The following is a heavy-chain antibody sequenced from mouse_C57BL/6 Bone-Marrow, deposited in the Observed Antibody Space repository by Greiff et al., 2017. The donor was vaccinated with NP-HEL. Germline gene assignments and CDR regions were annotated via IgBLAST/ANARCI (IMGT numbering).Heavy chain of an antibody. CDR1: GFTFSSYA. J-gene: IGHJ2*01. CDR3: ARTKYFDY. Sequence: EVKVVDSGGGLVKPGGSLKLSCAASGFTFSSYAMSWVRQTPEKRLEWVATISDGGSYTYYPDNVKGRFTISRDNAKNNLYLQMSHLKSEDTAMYYCARTKYFDYWGQGTTLTVSS. V-gene: IGHV5-4*03. CDR2: ISDGGSYT.